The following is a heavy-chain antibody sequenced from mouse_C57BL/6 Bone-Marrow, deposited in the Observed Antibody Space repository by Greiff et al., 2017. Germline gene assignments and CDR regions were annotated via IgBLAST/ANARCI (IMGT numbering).Heavy chain of an antibody. CDR3: ARSYYPHY. CDR1: GYTFTSYW. J-gene: IGHJ2*01. V-gene: IGHV1-50*01. CDR2: IDPSDSYT. Sequence: QVQLQQPGAELVKPGASVKLSCKASGYTFTSYWMQWVKQRPGQGLEWIGEIDPSDSYTNYNQKFKGKATLTVDTSSSTAYMQLSSRTSEDSAVYYCARSYYPHYWGQGTTLTVSS. D-gene: IGHD2-10*01.